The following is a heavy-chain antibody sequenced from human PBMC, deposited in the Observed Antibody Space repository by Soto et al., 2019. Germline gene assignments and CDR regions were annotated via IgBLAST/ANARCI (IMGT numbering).Heavy chain of an antibody. J-gene: IGHJ6*02. Sequence: SETLSLTCAVYGVSFSGYYWSWIRQPPGKGLEWIGEINHSGSTNYNPSLKSRVTISVDTSKNQFSLKLSSVTAADTAVYYCARGRGVVPAAIGARYGMDVWGQGTTVTVSS. CDR1: GVSFSGYY. CDR2: INHSGST. D-gene: IGHD2-2*01. CDR3: ARGRGVVPAAIGARYGMDV. V-gene: IGHV4-34*01.